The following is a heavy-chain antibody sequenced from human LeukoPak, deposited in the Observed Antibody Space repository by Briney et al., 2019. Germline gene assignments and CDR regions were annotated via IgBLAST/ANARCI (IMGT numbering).Heavy chain of an antibody. CDR3: ARGTWVIGYYFDY. D-gene: IGHD1/OR15-1a*01. CDR1: VGTFSSYA. Sequence: ASVNVSCKSSVGTFSSYAISWVRPAPGQGLEWMGRIIPILGIANYAQKFQGRVTINADKSTSTAYMELSSLRSEDTAVYYCARGTWVIGYYFDYWGQGTLVTVSS. CDR2: IIPILGIA. J-gene: IGHJ4*02. V-gene: IGHV1-69*04.